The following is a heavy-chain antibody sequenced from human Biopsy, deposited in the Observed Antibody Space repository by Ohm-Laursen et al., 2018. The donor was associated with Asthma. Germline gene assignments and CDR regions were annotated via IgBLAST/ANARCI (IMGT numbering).Heavy chain of an antibody. V-gene: IGHV4-30-4*01. J-gene: IGHJ5*02. Sequence: SQTLSLTCTVSGASIKIDDHYWSWLRQPPGKGLEWFGFIHYSGSTSYNPSLKGGVTISVDTSKNQFSLKLSSVTAADTAVYYCARASVAASSNWFDPWGQGTLVTVSS. CDR2: IHYSGST. D-gene: IGHD6-19*01. CDR3: ARASVAASSNWFDP. CDR1: GASIKIDDHY.